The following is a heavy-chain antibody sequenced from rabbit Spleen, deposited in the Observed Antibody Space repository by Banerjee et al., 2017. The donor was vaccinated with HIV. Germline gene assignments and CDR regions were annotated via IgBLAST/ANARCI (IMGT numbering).Heavy chain of an antibody. CDR1: GFDITKYG. D-gene: IGHD4-1*01. J-gene: IGHJ4*01. V-gene: IGHV1S45*01. CDR2: AYAGSSGDA. CDR3: AREASSGWGVVSFYFSL. Sequence: QEQLVESGGGLVQPGGSLKLSCTVSGFDITKYGVTWVRQASGKGLEWIACAYAGSSGDASYASWAKSRFTISKTSSTTVTLQMTSMTAADTATYFCAREASSGWGVVSFYFSLWGPGTLVTVS.